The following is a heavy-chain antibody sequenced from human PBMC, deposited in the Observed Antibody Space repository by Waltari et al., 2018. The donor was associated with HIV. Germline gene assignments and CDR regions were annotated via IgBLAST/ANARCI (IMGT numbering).Heavy chain of an antibody. CDR3: SRMKRSYGSGQARYFYFGMDV. D-gene: IGHD3-10*01. CDR1: ALSVRDHY. Sequence: EVHLVQSGEGLAWPGGSLRLSCPCFALSVRDHYMGAVGPGPGKGMQWVSVLYNEVRTKYIDSVEGGLTIFRDNSKNALYLQMNSMRVDDTAVYYCSRMKRSYGSGQARYFYFGMDVWGQGTTVIVSS. CDR2: LYNEVRT. V-gene: IGHV3-53*01. J-gene: IGHJ6*02.